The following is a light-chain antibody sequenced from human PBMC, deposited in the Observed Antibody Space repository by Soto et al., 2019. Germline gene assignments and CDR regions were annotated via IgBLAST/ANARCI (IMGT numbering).Light chain of an antibody. CDR2: DVS. J-gene: IGLJ2*01. CDR3: CFYPTGSTVL. V-gene: IGLV2-14*03. CDR1: SSDVGGYNY. Sequence: QSVLTQPASVSGSPGQSITISCTGTSSDVGGYNYVSWYQQHPGKAPKLMIYDVSNRPSGVSNRFSGSKSGNPAPLTISGLRPGDEADYYCCFYPTGSTVLFGGGTNLTVL.